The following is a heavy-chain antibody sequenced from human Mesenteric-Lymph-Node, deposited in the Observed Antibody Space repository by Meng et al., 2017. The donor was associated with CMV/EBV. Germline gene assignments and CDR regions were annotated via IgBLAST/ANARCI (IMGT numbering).Heavy chain of an antibody. Sequence: SVKVSCKASGGTFSSYAISWVRQAPGQGLEWMGGIIPIFGTANYAQKFQGRVTITTDESTSTAYMELSSLRSEDTAVYYCARDHCSSTSCYTRGAGYYGMDVWGQGTTVTVSS. V-gene: IGHV1-69*05. CDR2: IIPIFGTA. J-gene: IGHJ6*02. CDR3: ARDHCSSTSCYTRGAGYYGMDV. CDR1: GGTFSSYA. D-gene: IGHD2-2*02.